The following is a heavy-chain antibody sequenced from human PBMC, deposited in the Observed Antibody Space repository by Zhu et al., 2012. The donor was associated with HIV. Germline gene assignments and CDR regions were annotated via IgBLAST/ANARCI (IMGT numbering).Heavy chain of an antibody. CDR1: GGSFSGYY. V-gene: IGHV4-34*01. D-gene: IGHD5-12*01. CDR2: INHSRST. CDR3: GRRNEDIVASGGFDY. J-gene: IGHJ4*02. Sequence: QVQLQQWGAGLLKPSETLSLTCAVYGGSFSGYYWSWIRQPPGKGLEWIGEINHSRSTNYNPSLKSRVTIAVDTSKKQFSLKLSSVTAADTAVYYCGRRNEDIVASGGFDYWGQGTLVTGLL.